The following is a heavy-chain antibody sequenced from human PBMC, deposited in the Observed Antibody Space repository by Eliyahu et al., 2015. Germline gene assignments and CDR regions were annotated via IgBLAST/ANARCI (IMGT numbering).Heavy chain of an antibody. D-gene: IGHD2-15*01. CDR3: ARVGYSDARVSGYFDY. V-gene: IGHV4-31*03. Sequence: QVQLQESGPGLVKPSQXLSXTCXVSGGSISXGGXYWSWIRQHPGKGLEWIGYIYYSGSTYYNPSLKSRVTISVDTSKNQFSLKLSSVTAADTAVYYCARVGYSDARVSGYFDYWGQGTLVTVSS. CDR1: GGSISXGGXY. CDR2: IYYSGST. J-gene: IGHJ4*02.